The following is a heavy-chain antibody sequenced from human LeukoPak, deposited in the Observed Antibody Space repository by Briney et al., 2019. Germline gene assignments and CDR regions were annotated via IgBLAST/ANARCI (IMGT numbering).Heavy chain of an antibody. CDR2: IYSTGST. D-gene: IGHD7-27*01. J-gene: IGHJ4*02. Sequence: SETLSLTCTVSGGSISGYYWSWVRQSPEKGLESIGLIYSTGSTSYNPSLRSRVTISIDTSQNQFYLRLTSVTAADTAVYYCASRKLGNDYWGQGTLVTVSS. V-gene: IGHV4-59*01. CDR3: ASRKLGNDY. CDR1: GGSISGYY.